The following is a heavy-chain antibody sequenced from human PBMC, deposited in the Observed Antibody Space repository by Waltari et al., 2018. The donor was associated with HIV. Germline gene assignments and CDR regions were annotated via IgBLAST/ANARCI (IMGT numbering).Heavy chain of an antibody. D-gene: IGHD3-9*01. Sequence: QVQLVESGGGVVQPGRSLRLSCAASGFTFSSYGMRWVRQAPGKGLEWGAVIWYDGSNKYYADSVKGRFTISRDNSKNTLYLQMNSLRAEDTAVYYCARGRLRYFDWLFYWGQGTLVTVSS. J-gene: IGHJ4*02. CDR2: IWYDGSNK. CDR1: GFTFSSYG. CDR3: ARGRLRYFDWLFY. V-gene: IGHV3-33*01.